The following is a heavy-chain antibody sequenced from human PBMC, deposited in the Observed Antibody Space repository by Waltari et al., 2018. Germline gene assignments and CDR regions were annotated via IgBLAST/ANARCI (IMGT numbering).Heavy chain of an antibody. J-gene: IGHJ3*02. CDR1: GFTFSSYW. CDR2: SNSDGSST. Sequence: EVQLVESGGGLVQPGGSLRLSCAAPGFTFSSYWMQWFRQAPGKGLVCVSRSNSDGSSTSYADSVKGRFTISRDNAKNTLYLQMNSLRAEDTAVYYCARDLEKWRQAFDIWGQGTMVTVSS. D-gene: IGHD1-1*01. CDR3: ARDLEKWRQAFDI. V-gene: IGHV3-74*01.